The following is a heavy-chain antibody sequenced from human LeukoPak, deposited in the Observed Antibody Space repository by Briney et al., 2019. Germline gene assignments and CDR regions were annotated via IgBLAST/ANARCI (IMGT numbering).Heavy chain of an antibody. V-gene: IGHV4-34*01. D-gene: IGHD3-16*01. CDR2: INHSGST. CDR3: ARGWPGGYVDN. J-gene: IGHJ4*02. CDR1: GGSFSGYY. Sequence: NPSETLSLTCAVYGGSFSGYYWSWIRQPPGKGLEWIGEINHSGSTNDNTSLKSRLTISVDRSKNQFSLKLTSVTAADTAVYYCARGWPGGYVDNWGQGTLVTVSS.